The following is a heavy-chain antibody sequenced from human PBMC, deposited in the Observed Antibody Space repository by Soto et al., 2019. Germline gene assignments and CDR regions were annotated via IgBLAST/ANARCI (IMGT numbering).Heavy chain of an antibody. J-gene: IGHJ6*02. CDR2: IIPIAGTT. CDR1: GGTFSTHA. D-gene: IGHD2-15*01. V-gene: IGHV1-69*01. Sequence: QVQLVQSGAEVKKPGSSVKVSCTASGGTFSTHAIIWVRQAPGHGLEWMGGIIPIAGTTYYTQKFQGRVTITADETTSTAFMELSSLKSDDTAVFYCARGYCSGGNCYSGMDVWGQGTMVTVSS. CDR3: ARGYCSGGNCYSGMDV.